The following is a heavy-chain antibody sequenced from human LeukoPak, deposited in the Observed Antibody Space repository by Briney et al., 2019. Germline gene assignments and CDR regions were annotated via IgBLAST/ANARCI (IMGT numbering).Heavy chain of an antibody. V-gene: IGHV1-46*01. Sequence: ASVKVSCKASGYTFTSYYMHWVRQAPGQGLEWMGIINPSGGSTSYAQKFQGRVTMTRDTSTSTVYMELSSLRSEDTAVYYCARVSTGYYYDSSGYSSFDYWGQGTLVTVSS. CDR3: ARVSTGYYYDSSGYSSFDY. D-gene: IGHD3-22*01. CDR2: INPSGGST. CDR1: GYTFTSYY. J-gene: IGHJ4*02.